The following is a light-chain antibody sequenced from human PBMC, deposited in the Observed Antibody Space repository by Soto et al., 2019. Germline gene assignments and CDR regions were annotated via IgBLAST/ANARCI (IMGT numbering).Light chain of an antibody. Sequence: QSALTQPASVSGSPGQSITISCTGTSSDVGGSNYVSWYQHHPGKAPKLMIYEVSNRPSGVSNRFSGSKSGNTASLTISGLQAEDEADYYCSSYTSSSTLYDFGTGTKLTVL. CDR1: SSDVGGSNY. CDR2: EVS. CDR3: SSYTSSSTLYD. J-gene: IGLJ1*01. V-gene: IGLV2-14*01.